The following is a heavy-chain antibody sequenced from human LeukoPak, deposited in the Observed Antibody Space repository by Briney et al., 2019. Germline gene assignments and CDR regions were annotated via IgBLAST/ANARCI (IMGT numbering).Heavy chain of an antibody. CDR1: GGSISSSSYY. V-gene: IGHV4-39*07. J-gene: IGHJ4*02. CDR3: ARARAEGGGSCYYDY. D-gene: IGHD2-15*01. Sequence: PSETLSLTCTVSGGSISSSSYYWSWIRQPPGKGLEWIGEINHSGSTNYNPSLKSRVTISVDTSKNQFSLKLSSVTAADTAVYYCARARAEGGGSCYYDYWGQGTLVTVSS. CDR2: INHSGST.